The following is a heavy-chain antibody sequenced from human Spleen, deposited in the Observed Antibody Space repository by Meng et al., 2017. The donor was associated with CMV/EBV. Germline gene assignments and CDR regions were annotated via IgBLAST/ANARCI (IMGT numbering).Heavy chain of an antibody. CDR1: GLSVSTSGVG. Sequence: TMMKSVPKLLKLTQTLMSNFTFSGLSVSTSGVGVGWIRQPPGKALEWLALIYWDDDKRYSPSLKSRLTITKDTSKNQVVLTMTNMDPVDTATYYCARYTVGRFDPWGQGTLVTVSS. CDR2: IYWDDDK. D-gene: IGHD2-2*02. J-gene: IGHJ5*02. CDR3: ARYTVGRFDP. V-gene: IGHV2-5*02.